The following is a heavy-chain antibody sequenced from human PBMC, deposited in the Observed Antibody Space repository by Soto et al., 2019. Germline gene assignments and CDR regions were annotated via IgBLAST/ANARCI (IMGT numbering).Heavy chain of an antibody. CDR3: ARSIHSSSFGYYYYYGMDV. V-gene: IGHV5-10-1*01. Sequence: GESLKISCKGSGYSFTSYWISWVRQMPGKVLEWMGRIDPSDSYTNYSPSFQGHVTISADKSISTAYLQWSSLKASDTAMYYCARSIHSSSFGYYYYYGMDVWGQGXTVTVYS. CDR2: IDPSDSYT. D-gene: IGHD6-6*01. CDR1: GYSFTSYW. J-gene: IGHJ6*02.